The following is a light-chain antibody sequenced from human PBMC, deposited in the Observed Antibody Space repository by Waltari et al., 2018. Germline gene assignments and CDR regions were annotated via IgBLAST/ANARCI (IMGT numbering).Light chain of an antibody. J-gene: IGLJ2*01. CDR3: NSYAGSYTSL. CDR1: SSNVGGYDY. CDR2: DVS. V-gene: IGLV2-11*01. Sequence: QSALTQPRSVSGSPGQSVTISCTGTSSNVGGYDYVSWYQQYPGKAPKLLIYDVSKRPSGVPERFAGSKSGNTASLTISGLQAEDEADYFCNSYAGSYTSLFGGGTKVTVL.